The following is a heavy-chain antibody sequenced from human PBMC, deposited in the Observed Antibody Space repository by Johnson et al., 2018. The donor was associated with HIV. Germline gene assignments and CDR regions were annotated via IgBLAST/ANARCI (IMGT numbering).Heavy chain of an antibody. CDR2: IIWNGGST. D-gene: IGHD5-12*01. J-gene: IGHJ3*02. V-gene: IGHV3-20*04. Sequence: VVSGGGLVQPGGSLRPSCAASGFTFSSYDMHWVRHATGKGLEWVSGIIWNGGSTGYADSVKGRFTISRHNAKNSLYLQMNSLRAEDTAVYYCARQGGWLGAFDIWGQGTMVTVSS. CDR3: ARQGGWLGAFDI. CDR1: GFTFSSYD.